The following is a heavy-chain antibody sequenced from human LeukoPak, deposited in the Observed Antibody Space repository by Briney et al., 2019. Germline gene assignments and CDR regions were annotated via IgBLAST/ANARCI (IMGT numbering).Heavy chain of an antibody. Sequence: GRSLRLSCAASGFTFSSYGMHWVRQAPGKGLEWVAVISYDGSNKYYADSVKGRFTISRDNSKNTLYLQMNGLRAEDTAVYYCAKDYDFWSGYYLDDYWGQGTLVTVSS. CDR3: AKDYDFWSGYYLDDY. D-gene: IGHD3-3*01. J-gene: IGHJ4*02. V-gene: IGHV3-30*18. CDR2: ISYDGSNK. CDR1: GFTFSSYG.